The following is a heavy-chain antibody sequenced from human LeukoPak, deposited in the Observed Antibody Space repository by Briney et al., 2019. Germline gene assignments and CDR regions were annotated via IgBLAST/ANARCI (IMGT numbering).Heavy chain of an antibody. CDR1: GFTFSSYS. Sequence: QPGGSLRLSCAASGFTFSSYSMNWVRQAPGKGLEWVSYISSSSSTIYYADSVKGRFTISRDNAKNSLYLQMNSLRAEDTAVYYCASGHWYSGSSYYFDYWGQGTLVTVSS. CDR2: ISSSSSTI. V-gene: IGHV3-48*04. D-gene: IGHD1-26*01. J-gene: IGHJ4*02. CDR3: ASGHWYSGSSYYFDY.